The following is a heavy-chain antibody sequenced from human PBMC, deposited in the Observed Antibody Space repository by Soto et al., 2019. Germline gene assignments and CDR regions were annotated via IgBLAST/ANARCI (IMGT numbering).Heavy chain of an antibody. CDR1: GGTFRNYA. Sequence: QVQLVQSGAEVKKPGSSVKLSCKTSGGTFRNYAINWVRQAPGQGLEWMGGNIPVFGTANYAQTFQGRFTITADESTSTAYMERSSLRCEDTAVYYCAIPLPKQQLVRGAFDHWGQGTLVTVAS. CDR3: AIPLPKQQLVRGAFDH. CDR2: NIPVFGTA. D-gene: IGHD6-13*01. V-gene: IGHV1-69*01. J-gene: IGHJ4*02.